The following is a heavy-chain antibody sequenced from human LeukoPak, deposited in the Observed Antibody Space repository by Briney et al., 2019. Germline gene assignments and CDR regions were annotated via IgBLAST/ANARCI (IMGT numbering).Heavy chain of an antibody. Sequence: NSSETLSLTCTVSGGSISSSSYYWGWIRQPPGKGLEWIGSIYYSGSTYYNPSLKSRVTISVDTSKNQFSLKLSSVTAADTAVYYCASLDRLYYYDSSGRFDYWGQGTLVTVSS. J-gene: IGHJ4*02. CDR1: GGSISSSSYY. CDR3: ASLDRLYYYDSSGRFDY. V-gene: IGHV4-39*01. CDR2: IYYSGST. D-gene: IGHD3-22*01.